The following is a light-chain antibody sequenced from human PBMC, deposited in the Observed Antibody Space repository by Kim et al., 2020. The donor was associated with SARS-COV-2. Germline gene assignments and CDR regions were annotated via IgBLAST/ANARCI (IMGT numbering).Light chain of an antibody. Sequence: SYELTQPPSVSVSPGQTATILCSVHDLGNRDISWYQQRPGQSPVLVIYQDSRRPSGFPDRFSGSMSGNTATLTISGTQPLDEADYFCLAWDGTSVVFGGG. CDR1: DLGNRD. CDR3: LAWDGTSVV. V-gene: IGLV3-1*01. CDR2: QDS. J-gene: IGLJ2*01.